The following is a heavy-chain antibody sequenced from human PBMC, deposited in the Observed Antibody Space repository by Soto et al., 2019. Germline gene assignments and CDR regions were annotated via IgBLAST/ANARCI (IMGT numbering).Heavy chain of an antibody. CDR2: IWYDGSNK. V-gene: IGHV3-33*01. CDR3: ARDRGIVVVPDAMSKNYYYGMDV. Sequence: ESGGGVVQPGRSLRLSCAASGFTFSSYGMHWVRQAPGKGLEGVAVIWYDGSNKYYADSVKGRFTISRDNSKNTVYLQMNSLRAEDTAVYYCARDRGIVVVPDAMSKNYYYGMDVWGQGTTVTVSS. CDR1: GFTFSSYG. J-gene: IGHJ6*02. D-gene: IGHD2-2*01.